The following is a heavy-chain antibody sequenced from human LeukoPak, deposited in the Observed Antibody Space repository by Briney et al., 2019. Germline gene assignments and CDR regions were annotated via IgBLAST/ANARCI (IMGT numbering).Heavy chain of an antibody. Sequence: TGGSLRLSCAASGFTFSSYAMHWVRQAPGKGLEWVAVISYDGSNKYYADSVKGRFTISRDNSKNTLYLQMNSLRAEDTAVYYCARGRDGSQSPIDDWGQGTLVTVSS. J-gene: IGHJ4*02. CDR1: GFTFSSYA. D-gene: IGHD5-24*01. V-gene: IGHV3-30-3*01. CDR3: ARGRDGSQSPIDD. CDR2: ISYDGSNK.